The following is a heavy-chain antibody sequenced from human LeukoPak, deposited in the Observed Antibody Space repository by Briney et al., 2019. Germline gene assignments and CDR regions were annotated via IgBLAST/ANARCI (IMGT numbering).Heavy chain of an antibody. V-gene: IGHV4-39*07. CDR1: GGSISSGSYY. J-gene: IGHJ4*02. CDR2: IYHSGNT. D-gene: IGHD5-18*01. Sequence: PSETLSLTCSVSGGSISSGSYYWVWIRQPPGKGLEWIGSIYHSGNTYYHPSLKSRVTMSLDTSKNQFSLKLSSVTAADTAIYYCARRGYSYGPYFGYWGQGTLVTVSS. CDR3: ARRGYSYGPYFGY.